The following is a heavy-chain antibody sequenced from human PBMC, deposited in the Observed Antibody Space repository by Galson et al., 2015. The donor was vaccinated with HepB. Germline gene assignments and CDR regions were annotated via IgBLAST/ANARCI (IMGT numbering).Heavy chain of an antibody. V-gene: IGHV1-24*01. CDR2: FDPEDGET. D-gene: IGHD6-19*01. Sequence: SVKVSCKVSGYTLTELSMHWVRQAPGKGLEWMGGFDPEDGETIYAQKFQGRVTMTEDTSTDTAYMELSSLRSEDTAVYYCATGGRWLVNDAFDIWGQGTMGTVSS. CDR3: ATGGRWLVNDAFDI. J-gene: IGHJ3*02. CDR1: GYTLTELS.